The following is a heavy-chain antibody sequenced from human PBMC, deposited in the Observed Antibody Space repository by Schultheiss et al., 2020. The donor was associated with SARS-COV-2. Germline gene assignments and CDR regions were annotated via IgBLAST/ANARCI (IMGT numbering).Heavy chain of an antibody. CDR3: AKDRQGDIVLMGPPYGMDV. D-gene: IGHD2-8*01. J-gene: IGHJ6*02. V-gene: IGHV3-23*01. Sequence: GGSLRLSCAASGFTFSSYAMSWVRQAPGKGLEWVSAISGSGGSTYYADSVKGRFTISRDNSKNTLYLQMNSLRAEDTAVYYCAKDRQGDIVLMGPPYGMDVWGQGTTVTVSS. CDR1: GFTFSSYA. CDR2: ISGSGGST.